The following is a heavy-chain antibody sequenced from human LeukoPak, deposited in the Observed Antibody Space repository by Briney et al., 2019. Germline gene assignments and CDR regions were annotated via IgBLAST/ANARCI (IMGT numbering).Heavy chain of an antibody. Sequence: SETLSLTCTVSGGSISSYYWSWIRRPPGKGLEWIGYIYYSGSTNYNPSLKSRVTISVDTSKNQFSLKLSSVTAADTAVYYCARAWVVAANHYFDYWGQGTLVTVSS. J-gene: IGHJ4*02. CDR3: ARAWVVAANHYFDY. CDR1: GGSISSYY. CDR2: IYYSGST. V-gene: IGHV4-59*01. D-gene: IGHD2-15*01.